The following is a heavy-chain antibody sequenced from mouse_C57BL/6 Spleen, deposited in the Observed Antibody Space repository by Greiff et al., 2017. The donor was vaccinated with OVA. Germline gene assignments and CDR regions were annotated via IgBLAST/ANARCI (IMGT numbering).Heavy chain of an antibody. J-gene: IGHJ4*01. V-gene: IGHV1-81*01. CDR3: ARYGYDDYYAMDY. CDR1: GYTFTSYG. Sequence: QVQLQQSGAELARPGASVKLSCKASGYTFTSYGISWVKQRTGQGLEWIGEIYPRRGNTYYNEKFKGKATLTADKSSSTAYMELRSLTSEDSAVYFCARYGYDDYYAMDYWGQGTSVTVSS. D-gene: IGHD2-2*01. CDR2: IYPRRGNT.